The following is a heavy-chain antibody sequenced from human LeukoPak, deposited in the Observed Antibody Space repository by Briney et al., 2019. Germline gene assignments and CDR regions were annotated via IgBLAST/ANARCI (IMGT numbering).Heavy chain of an antibody. V-gene: IGHV3-74*01. D-gene: IGHD5-18*01. J-gene: IGHJ4*02. Sequence: GGSLRLSCAASGFTFSSYWMHWVRQAPGKGLVWVSRINSDGSSTSYADSVKGRFTISRDNARNSLYLQMNSLRADDAAVYYCAREPTSMGSDYWGQGTLVTVSS. CDR3: AREPTSMGSDY. CDR2: INSDGSST. CDR1: GFTFSSYW.